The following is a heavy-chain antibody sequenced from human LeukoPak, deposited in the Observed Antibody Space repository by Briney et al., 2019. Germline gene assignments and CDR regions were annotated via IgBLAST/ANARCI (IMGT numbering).Heavy chain of an antibody. CDR2: ISVYNGNT. Sequence: ASVKVSCKASGYTFTNYGISWVRQAPGQGLEWMGWISVYNGNTNYAQKFQGRVTMTRDTSISTAYMELSRLRSDDTAVCYCVRDRTRYYYYSYMDVWGKGTAVTISS. D-gene: IGHD1-14*01. CDR3: VRDRTRYYYYSYMDV. J-gene: IGHJ6*03. CDR1: GYTFTNYG. V-gene: IGHV1-18*01.